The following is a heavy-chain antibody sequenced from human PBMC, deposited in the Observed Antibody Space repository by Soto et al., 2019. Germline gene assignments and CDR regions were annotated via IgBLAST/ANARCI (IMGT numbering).Heavy chain of an antibody. D-gene: IGHD3-10*01. V-gene: IGHV3-9*01. J-gene: IGHJ6*02. CDR3: AKGVYYYYGMDV. CDR1: GFTFDDYA. CDR2: ISWNSGSI. Sequence: GGSLRLSCAASGFTFDDYAMHWVRQAPGKGLEWVSGISWNSGSIGYADSVKGRFTISRDNAKNSLYLQMNSLRAEDTALYYCAKGVYYYYGMDVWGQGTTVTVSS.